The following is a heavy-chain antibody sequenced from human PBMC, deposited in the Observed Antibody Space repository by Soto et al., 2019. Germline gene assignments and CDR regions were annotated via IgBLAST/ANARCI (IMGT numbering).Heavy chain of an antibody. CDR1: GGSISRSY. CDR3: ANLNFDILTGYYAFDI. D-gene: IGHD3-9*01. J-gene: IGHJ3*02. V-gene: IGHV4-4*09. Sequence: QVQLQESGPGLVKPSETLSLTCTVSGGSISRSYWSWIRQSPGKGLEYVGYISSSGSTNYNPSLKSRVTLSLASSKNQFSLKLTSVTAADTAVYYCANLNFDILTGYYAFDIWGQGAVVTVSS. CDR2: ISSSGST.